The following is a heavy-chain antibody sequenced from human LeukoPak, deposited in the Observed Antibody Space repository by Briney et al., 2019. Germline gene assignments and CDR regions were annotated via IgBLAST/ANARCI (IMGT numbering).Heavy chain of an antibody. V-gene: IGHV3-23*01. Sequence: GGSLRLSCAASGFTFSSYGMSWVRQAPGKGLERVSSISGSGGTTYYADSVKGRFTISRDNSKNTLYLQMNSPRADDTAVYSCAKDPPTVMANAFHIWGQGTMVTVS. CDR1: GFTFSSYG. J-gene: IGHJ3*02. D-gene: IGHD5-18*01. CDR2: ISGSGGTT. CDR3: AKDPPTVMANAFHI.